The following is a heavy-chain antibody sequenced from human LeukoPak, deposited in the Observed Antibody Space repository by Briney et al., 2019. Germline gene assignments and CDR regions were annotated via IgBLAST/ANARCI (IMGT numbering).Heavy chain of an antibody. D-gene: IGHD2-21*01. CDR1: GGSISSHY. V-gene: IGHV4-59*11. CDR3: ARGVEY. Sequence: ETLSLTCTVSGGSISSHYWCWIRQPPGKGLEWIEYIYYSGSTNYNPSLKRRVTISVDTSKNQFSLKLSSVTAADTAVYYCARGVEYWGQRTLVTVSS. CDR2: IYYSGST. J-gene: IGHJ4*02.